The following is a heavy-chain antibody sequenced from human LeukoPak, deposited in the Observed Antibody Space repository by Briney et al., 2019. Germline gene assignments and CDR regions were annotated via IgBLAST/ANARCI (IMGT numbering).Heavy chain of an antibody. J-gene: IGHJ6*03. CDR2: ISSSGSTI. CDR1: GFTFSDYY. D-gene: IGHD6-19*01. Sequence: GGSLRLSCAASGFTFSDYYMSWIRQAPGKGLEWVSYISSSGSTIYYADSVKGRFTISRDNAKNSLYLQMNSLRAEDTAVYYCARELPGIAVAGPHYYYYYYMDVWGKGTTVTVSS. CDR3: ARELPGIAVAGPHYYYYYYMDV. V-gene: IGHV3-11*04.